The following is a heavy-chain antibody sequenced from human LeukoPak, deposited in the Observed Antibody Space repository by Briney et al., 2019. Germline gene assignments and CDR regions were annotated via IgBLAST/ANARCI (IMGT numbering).Heavy chain of an antibody. CDR1: GGSFSGYY. J-gene: IGHJ4*02. CDR3: ASPSSSWGV. CDR2: INHSGST. D-gene: IGHD6-13*01. V-gene: IGHV4-34*01. Sequence: PSETLSLTCAVYGGSFSGYYWSWIRQPPGKGLEWIGEINHSGSTNYNPSLKSRVTISVDTSKNQFSLKLSSVTAADTAVYYCASPSSSWGVWGQGTLVTVSS.